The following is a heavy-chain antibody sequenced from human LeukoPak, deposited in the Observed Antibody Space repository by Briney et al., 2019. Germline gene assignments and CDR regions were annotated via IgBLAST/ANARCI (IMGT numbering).Heavy chain of an antibody. J-gene: IGHJ3*02. CDR2: IKSKTDGGTT. D-gene: IGHD6-13*01. V-gene: IGHV3-15*01. Sequence: GESLKISCAASGFTFNNAWMSWVRQAPGKGLEWVGRIKSKTDGGTTDYAAPVKGRFTISRDDSKNTLYLQMNSLTTEDTALYYCATDRVAAADDIWGQGTMVTVSS. CDR3: ATDRVAAADDI. CDR1: GFTFNNAW.